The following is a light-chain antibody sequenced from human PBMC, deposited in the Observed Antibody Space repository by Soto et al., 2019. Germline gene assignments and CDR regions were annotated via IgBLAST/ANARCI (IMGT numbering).Light chain of an antibody. CDR2: DVN. Sequence: QSALTQPRSVSGSPGQSVTISCTGTSSDVGSYNYVSWYQQHPGKAPKLMIYDVNKRPSGVPDRLSGSKSGNTASLTISGLQAEDEADYYCCSYAGSHTLYVFGTGTKLTVL. V-gene: IGLV2-11*01. CDR3: CSYAGSHTLYV. CDR1: SSDVGSYNY. J-gene: IGLJ1*01.